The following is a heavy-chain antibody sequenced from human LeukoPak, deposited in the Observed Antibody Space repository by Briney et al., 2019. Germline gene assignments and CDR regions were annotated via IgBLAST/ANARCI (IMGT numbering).Heavy chain of an antibody. Sequence: GGSLRLSCAASGFTFRSHDMSCVRQAPGKGLEWVSGISGSGGRTYYVDSVKGRFTISRDNSQNTLYLQINSLRAEDTAVYYCAKGGSGWGIIGYWGQGTLVTVSS. CDR1: GFTFRSHD. V-gene: IGHV3-23*01. CDR3: AKGGSGWGIIGY. CDR2: ISGSGGRT. J-gene: IGHJ4*02. D-gene: IGHD6-19*01.